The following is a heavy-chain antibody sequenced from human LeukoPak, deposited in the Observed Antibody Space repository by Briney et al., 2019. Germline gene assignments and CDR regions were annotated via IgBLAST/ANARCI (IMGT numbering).Heavy chain of an antibody. CDR2: INHSGST. CDR3: ARGRLEETTVTTTDDY. J-gene: IGHJ4*02. CDR1: GGSFSGYY. D-gene: IGHD4-17*01. V-gene: IGHV4-34*01. Sequence: SETLSLTCAVYGGSFSGYYWSWIRQPPWKGLEWIGEINHSGSTNYNPSLKSRVTISVDTSKNQFSLKLSSVTAADTAVYYCARGRLEETTVTTTDDYWGQGTLVTVSS.